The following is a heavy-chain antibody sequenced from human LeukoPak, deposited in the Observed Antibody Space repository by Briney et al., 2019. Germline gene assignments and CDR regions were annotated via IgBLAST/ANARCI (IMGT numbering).Heavy chain of an antibody. CDR1: GGSINSYY. J-gene: IGHJ4*02. CDR2: MYSSGNS. Sequence: SETLSLTCTVSGGSINSYYWSWIRQPPGKGLEWIGYMYSSGNSNYNPSLKSRVTMSVDTSKNQFSLKLSPVTAVDTAVYYCARDRPNYYGSGSYFDYWGQGILVTVSS. CDR3: ARDRPNYYGSGSYFDY. V-gene: IGHV4-59*01. D-gene: IGHD3-10*01.